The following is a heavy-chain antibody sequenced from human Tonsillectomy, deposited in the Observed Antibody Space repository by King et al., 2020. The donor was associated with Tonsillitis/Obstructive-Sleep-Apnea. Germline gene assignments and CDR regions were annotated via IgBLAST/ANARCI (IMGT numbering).Heavy chain of an antibody. CDR2: IIPIFGTA. D-gene: IGHD3-10*01. Sequence: VQLVESGAEVKKPGSSVKVSCKASGGTFSSYAISWVRQAPGQGLEWMGGIIPIFGTANYAPKFQGRVTITADESTSTAYMELSSLWSEDTAVYYCASGPGEERGRITMVQGVIWGQGTLVTVSS. CDR1: GGTFSSYA. J-gene: IGHJ4*02. V-gene: IGHV1-69*01. CDR3: ASGPGEERGRITMVQGVI.